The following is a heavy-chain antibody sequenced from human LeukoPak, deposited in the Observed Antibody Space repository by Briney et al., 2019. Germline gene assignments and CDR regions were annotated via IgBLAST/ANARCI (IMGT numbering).Heavy chain of an antibody. V-gene: IGHV4-34*01. CDR3: ARGQGYDFWSGNLNWFDP. CDR1: GFTFSSYW. J-gene: IGHJ5*02. CDR2: INHSGST. Sequence: GSLRLSCAVSGFTFSSYWMSWIRQPPGKGLEWIGEINHSGSTNYNPSLKSRVTISVDTSKNQFSLKLSSVTAADTAVYYCARGQGYDFWSGNLNWFDPWGQGTLVTVSS. D-gene: IGHD3-3*01.